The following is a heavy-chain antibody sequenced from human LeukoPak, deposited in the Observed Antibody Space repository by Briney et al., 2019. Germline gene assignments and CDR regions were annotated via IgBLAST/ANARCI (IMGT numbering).Heavy chain of an antibody. CDR1: GFTFSTFA. D-gene: IGHD6-19*01. CDR3: ARGMAGNDAFDI. J-gene: IGHJ3*02. CDR2: ISSNGDIT. V-gene: IGHV3-64*02. Sequence: GGSLRLSCAASGFTFSTFAMHWVRQAPGKGLEYVSAISSNGDITHYADSVKGRFTISRDNSKNTLYLQMGSLRAEDMAVYYCARGMAGNDAFDIWGQGTMVTVSS.